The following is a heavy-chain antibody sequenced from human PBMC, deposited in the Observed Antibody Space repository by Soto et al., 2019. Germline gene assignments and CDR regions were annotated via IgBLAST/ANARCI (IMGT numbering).Heavy chain of an antibody. J-gene: IGHJ5*02. CDR1: GGSISSGGYY. Sequence: PSETLSLTCTVSGGSISSGGYYWSWIRQHPGKGLEWIGYIYYSGSTYYNPSLKSRVTISVDASVNQFSLKLSSVTAADTAVYYCARVGCSSTSCYHFDPWGQGTLVTVS. V-gene: IGHV4-31*03. D-gene: IGHD2-2*01. CDR3: ARVGCSSTSCYHFDP. CDR2: IYYSGST.